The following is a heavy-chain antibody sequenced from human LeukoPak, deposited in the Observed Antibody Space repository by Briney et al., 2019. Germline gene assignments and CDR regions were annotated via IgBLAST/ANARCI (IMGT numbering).Heavy chain of an antibody. CDR2: IKSKTDGGTT. V-gene: IGHV3-15*01. Sequence: GGSLRLSCAASGFTFSNAWMSWVRQAPGRGLEWVGRIKSKTDGGTTDYAAPVKGRFTISRDDSKNTLYLQMNSLKTEDTAVYYCTTDYYDFWSGYYFSYYGMDVWGQGTTVTVSS. CDR1: GFTFSNAW. D-gene: IGHD3-3*01. CDR3: TTDYYDFWSGYYFSYYGMDV. J-gene: IGHJ6*02.